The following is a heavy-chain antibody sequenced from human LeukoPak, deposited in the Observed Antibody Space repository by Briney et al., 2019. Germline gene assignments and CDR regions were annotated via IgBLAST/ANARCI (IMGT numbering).Heavy chain of an antibody. CDR3: TREARIQLRINLLDY. Sequence: KPGGSLRLSCGASGFTFSSCAMSWFRQAPGKGLEWVGFIRSKAYGGTTEYAASVKGRFTISRDGSKSIAYLQMNSLKTEDTAVYYCTREARIQLRINLLDYWGQGTLVTVSS. J-gene: IGHJ4*02. V-gene: IGHV3-49*05. CDR2: IRSKAYGGTT. D-gene: IGHD5-18*01. CDR1: GFTFSSCA.